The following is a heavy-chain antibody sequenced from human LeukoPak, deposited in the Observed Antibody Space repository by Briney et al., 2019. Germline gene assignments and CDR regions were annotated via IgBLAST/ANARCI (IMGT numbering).Heavy chain of an antibody. D-gene: IGHD1-26*01. J-gene: IGHJ4*02. Sequence: GGSLRLSCAASGFTFSDHYMDWVRQAPGKGLEWVGRIRNKASSYTTAYAASVKGRFTLSRDDSKNSLYLQMNCLKTEDTAVYYCARDSGSYYIDYWGQGTLVTVSS. CDR3: ARDSGSYYIDY. CDR1: GFTFSDHY. V-gene: IGHV3-72*01. CDR2: IRNKASSYTT.